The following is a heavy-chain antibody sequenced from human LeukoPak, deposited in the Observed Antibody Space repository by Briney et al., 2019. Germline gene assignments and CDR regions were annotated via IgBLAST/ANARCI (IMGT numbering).Heavy chain of an antibody. CDR3: ARDFPVPDAIVQYYYYGMDV. J-gene: IGHJ6*02. CDR2: ISSSGSTI. CDR1: GFTFSDYY. V-gene: IGHV3-11*01. D-gene: IGHD2-2*02. Sequence: GGSLRLSCAASGFTFSDYYMSWIRQAPGKGLEWVSYISSSGSTIYYADSVKGRFTISRDNAKNSLYLQMNSLRAEDTAVYYCARDFPVPDAIVQYYYYGMDVWGQGTTVTVSS.